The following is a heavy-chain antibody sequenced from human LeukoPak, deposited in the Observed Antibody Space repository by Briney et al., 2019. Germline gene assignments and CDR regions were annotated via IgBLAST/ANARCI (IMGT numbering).Heavy chain of an antibody. J-gene: IGHJ6*02. D-gene: IGHD5-12*01. V-gene: IGHV3-30*03. CDR1: GFTFSSYG. CDR3: ARPSRVATIKDYYYGMDV. CDR2: ISYDGSNK. Sequence: PGRSLRLSCAASGFTFSSYGMHWVRQAPGKGLEWVAVISYDGSNKYYADSVKGRFTISRDNSKNTLYLQMNSLRAEDTAVYYCARPSRVATIKDYYYGMDVWGQGTTVTVSS.